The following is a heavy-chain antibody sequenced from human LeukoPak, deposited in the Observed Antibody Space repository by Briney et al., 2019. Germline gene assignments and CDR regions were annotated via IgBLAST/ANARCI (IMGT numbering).Heavy chain of an antibody. CDR2: IYHSGST. V-gene: IGHV4-30-2*01. D-gene: IGHD2-2*01. CDR3: ARDLYQSYFDY. CDR1: GGSISSGGYY. Sequence: SQTLSLTCTVSGGSISSGGYYWSWIRQPPGKGLEWIGYIYHSGSTYYNPSLKSRVTISVDRSKNQFSLKLSSVTAADTAVYYCARDLYQSYFDYWGQGTLVTVSS. J-gene: IGHJ4*02.